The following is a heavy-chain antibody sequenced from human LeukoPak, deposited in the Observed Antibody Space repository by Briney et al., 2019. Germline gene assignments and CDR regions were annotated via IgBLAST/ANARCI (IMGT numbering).Heavy chain of an antibody. V-gene: IGHV5-51*01. D-gene: IGHD6-13*01. CDR2: IYPGDSDT. Sequence: RGESLKISCKGSGYSFTSYWIGWVRQMPGKGLGWMGIIYPGDSDTRYSPSFQGQVTISADKSISTAYLQWSSLKASDTAMYYCARADSSSWYDIGYWGQGTLVTVSS. CDR1: GYSFTSYW. J-gene: IGHJ4*02. CDR3: ARADSSSWYDIGY.